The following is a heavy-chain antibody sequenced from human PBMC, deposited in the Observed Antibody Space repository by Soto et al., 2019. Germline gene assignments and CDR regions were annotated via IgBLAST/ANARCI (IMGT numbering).Heavy chain of an antibody. D-gene: IGHD5-18*01. CDR3: ARDKQGFSYGYGSQYFYYHGLDV. CDR2: IHFSGRT. J-gene: IGHJ6*02. CDR1: GDSINSGDYY. Sequence: SETLSLTCIVSGDSINSGDYYWSWIRQPPGKGLEWIGNIHFSGRTYYSPSLKSRVTMSTDTSKNQFSLRLTYVTSEDTAVYYCARDKQGFSYGYGSQYFYYHGLDVWGQGSTVTVSS. V-gene: IGHV4-30-4*01.